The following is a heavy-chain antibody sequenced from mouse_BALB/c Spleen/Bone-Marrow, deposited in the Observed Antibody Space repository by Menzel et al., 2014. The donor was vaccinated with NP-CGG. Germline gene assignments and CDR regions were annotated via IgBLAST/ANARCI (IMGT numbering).Heavy chain of an antibody. Sequence: VHVKQSGPELVKPGASVKVSCKASGYAFTSYNMYWVKQSHGKSLGWIGYIDPYNGGTSYNQKFKGKATLTGDKSSSTAYMHRNSLTSEDSAVYYCAREDNWYFDVWGAGTTVTVSS. J-gene: IGHJ1*01. V-gene: IGHV1S135*01. CDR2: IDPYNGGT. CDR3: AREDNWYFDV. CDR1: GYAFTSYN.